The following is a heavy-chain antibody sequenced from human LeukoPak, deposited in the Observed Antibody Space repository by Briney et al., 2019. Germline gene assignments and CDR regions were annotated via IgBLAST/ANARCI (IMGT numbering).Heavy chain of an antibody. J-gene: IGHJ4*02. CDR2: INSDGSIT. CDR1: GFSFSSYW. Sequence: GGSLRLSCAASGFSFSSYWMHWVRHAPGKGLVWVSRINSDGSITNYADSVKGRFTISRDNAKNTLYLQMNSLRAEDTAVYYCANQRYKGYWGQGTLVTVSS. D-gene: IGHD1-14*01. V-gene: IGHV3-74*01. CDR3: ANQRYKGY.